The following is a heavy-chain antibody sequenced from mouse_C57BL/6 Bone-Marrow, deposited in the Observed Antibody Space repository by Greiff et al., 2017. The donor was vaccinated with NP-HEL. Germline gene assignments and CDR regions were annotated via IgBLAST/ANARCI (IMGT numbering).Heavy chain of an antibody. Sequence: VKLQQPGAELVKPGASVKLSCKASGYTFTSYWMHWVKQRPGQGLEWIGMIHPNSGSTNYNEKFKSKATLTVDKSSSTAYMQLSSLTSEDSAVYYCARFQYYLLLRRRWFAYWGQGTLVTVSA. V-gene: IGHV1-64*01. J-gene: IGHJ3*01. D-gene: IGHD1-1*01. CDR1: GYTFTSYW. CDR2: IHPNSGST. CDR3: ARFQYYLLLRRRWFAY.